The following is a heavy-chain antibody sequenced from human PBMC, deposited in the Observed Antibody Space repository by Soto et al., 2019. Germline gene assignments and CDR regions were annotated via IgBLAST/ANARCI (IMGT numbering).Heavy chain of an antibody. J-gene: IGHJ6*02. CDR3: ARDRPIVVVVAATFYYYGMDV. CDR2: ISAYNGNT. Sequence: ASVKVYCKASGYTFTSYGISWVRQAPGQGLEWMGWISAYNGNTNYAQKLQGRVTMTTDTSTSTAYMELRSLRSDDTAVYYCARDRPIVVVVAATFYYYGMDVWGQGTTVTVSS. V-gene: IGHV1-18*01. D-gene: IGHD2-15*01. CDR1: GYTFTSYG.